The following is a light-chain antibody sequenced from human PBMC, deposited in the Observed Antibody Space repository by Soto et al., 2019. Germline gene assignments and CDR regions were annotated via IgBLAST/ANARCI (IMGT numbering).Light chain of an antibody. CDR2: DVS. J-gene: IGLJ2*01. V-gene: IGLV2-14*01. CDR1: SSDVGGYNF. Sequence: QYALTQPASVSGSPGQSITISCTGTSSDVGGYNFVSWYQQHPGTAPKLMIYDVSNRPSGVSNRFSGSKSGNTASLTISGLQPEDEADYYCSSYTSSSTVVFGGGTKVTVL. CDR3: SSYTSSSTVV.